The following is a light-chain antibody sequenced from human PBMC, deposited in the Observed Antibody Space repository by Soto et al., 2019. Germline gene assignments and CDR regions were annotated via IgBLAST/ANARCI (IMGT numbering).Light chain of an antibody. Sequence: QSALTQPASVSGSPGQSITISCTGTSSDVGCYNHVSWYQHSPGKAPKLILFAVSDRPSGVSHRFSGSKSGNTASLTISGLQDDDEADYYCCSYTSLSTVVFGGGTKLTVL. V-gene: IGLV2-14*01. J-gene: IGLJ2*01. CDR3: CSYTSLSTVV. CDR2: AVS. CDR1: SSDVGCYNH.